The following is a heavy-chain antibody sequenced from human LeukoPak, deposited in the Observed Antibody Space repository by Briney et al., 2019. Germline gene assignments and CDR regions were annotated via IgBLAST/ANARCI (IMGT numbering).Heavy chain of an antibody. CDR3: ARAIASYGDSAY. J-gene: IGHJ4*02. CDR2: ITSTSSAT. V-gene: IGHV3-48*04. Sequence: GGSLRLSCAASGFKFSSFSMGWVRQAPGKGLEWLSYITSTSSATFYADSLQGRFTISRDNAKNSLYLQINSLRADDTAVYYCARAIASYGDSAYWGQGTLVTVSS. D-gene: IGHD5-18*01. CDR1: GFKFSSFS.